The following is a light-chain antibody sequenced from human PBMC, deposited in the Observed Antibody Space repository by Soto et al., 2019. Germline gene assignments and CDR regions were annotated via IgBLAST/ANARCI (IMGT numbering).Light chain of an antibody. CDR1: QSIRSW. Sequence: DSQMTQSPATLSASVGDRVTITCRASQSIRSWLAWYQQKSGKAPKLLIYAASSLQSGVPSRFSGSGSGTDFTLTISSLQPEDFATYYCQQANSFPITFGQGTRLEIK. CDR3: QQANSFPIT. J-gene: IGKJ5*01. V-gene: IGKV1-12*01. CDR2: AAS.